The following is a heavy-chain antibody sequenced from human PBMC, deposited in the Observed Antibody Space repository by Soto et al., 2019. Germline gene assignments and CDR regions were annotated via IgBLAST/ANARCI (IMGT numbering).Heavy chain of an antibody. J-gene: IGHJ4*02. CDR2: ISSSSSYI. CDR1: GFNFSSYS. CDR3: ARENVLLWFGESDTFDY. D-gene: IGHD3-10*01. Sequence: LRLSCAASGFNFSSYSMNWVRQAPGKGLEWVSSISSSSSYIYYADSVKGRFTISRDNAKNSLYLQMNSLRAEDTAVYYCARENVLLWFGESDTFDYWGQGTLVTVSS. V-gene: IGHV3-21*01.